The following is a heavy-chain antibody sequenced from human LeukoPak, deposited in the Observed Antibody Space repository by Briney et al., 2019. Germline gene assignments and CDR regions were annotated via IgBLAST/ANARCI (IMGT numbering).Heavy chain of an antibody. D-gene: IGHD4-17*01. CDR1: GFTFSSYS. Sequence: NPGGSLRLSCAASGFTFSSYSMNWVRQAPGKGLEWVSSISSSSSYIYYADSVKGRFTISRDNAKNSLYLQMNSLRAEDTAVYYCAKYYGDHVAYFQHWGQGTQVTVSS. CDR2: ISSSSSYI. CDR3: AKYYGDHVAYFQH. V-gene: IGHV3-21*01. J-gene: IGHJ1*01.